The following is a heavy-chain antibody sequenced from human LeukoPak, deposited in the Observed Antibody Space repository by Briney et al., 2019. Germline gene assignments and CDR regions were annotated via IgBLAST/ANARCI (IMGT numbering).Heavy chain of an antibody. V-gene: IGHV3-23*01. J-gene: IGHJ6*02. CDR1: GFTFSSYA. D-gene: IGHD4-17*01. CDR3: AKDIAPPADYGDYEGYYYGMDV. Sequence: HAGGSLRLSCAASGFTFSSYAMRWVRQAPGKGLEWVSAISGSGGSTYYADSVKGRFTISRDNSKNSLYLQMNSLRTEDTALYYCAKDIAPPADYGDYEGYYYGMDVWGQGTTVTVSS. CDR2: ISGSGGST.